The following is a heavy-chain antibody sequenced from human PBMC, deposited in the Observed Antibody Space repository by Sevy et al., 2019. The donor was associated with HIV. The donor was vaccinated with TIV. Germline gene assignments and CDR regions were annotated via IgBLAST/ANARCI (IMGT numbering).Heavy chain of an antibody. J-gene: IGHJ2*01. D-gene: IGHD6-13*01. CDR3: AIGIWSSSWYEYFDL. V-gene: IGHV3-48*02. CDR2: FSSSSSTI. CDR1: GFTFSSYS. Sequence: GGSLRLSCAASGFTFSSYSMNWVRQAPGKGLEWVSYFSSSSSTIDYADSVKGRFTISRDNAKNALYLQMNSLRDEDTAVYYCAIGIWSSSWYEYFDLWGRGTLVTVSS.